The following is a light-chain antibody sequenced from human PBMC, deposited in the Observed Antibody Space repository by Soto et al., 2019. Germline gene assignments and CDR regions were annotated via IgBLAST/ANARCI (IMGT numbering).Light chain of an antibody. CDR3: QHYQNWHT. Sequence: CRASQSVNSNLAWFQQKPGQVPRLLIYGASNRATGVSARFSGSGSGTEFTLTISSLQSEDSAVYYCQHYQNWHTFGGGTKVDIK. V-gene: IGKV3-15*01. J-gene: IGKJ4*01. CDR1: QSVNSN. CDR2: GAS.